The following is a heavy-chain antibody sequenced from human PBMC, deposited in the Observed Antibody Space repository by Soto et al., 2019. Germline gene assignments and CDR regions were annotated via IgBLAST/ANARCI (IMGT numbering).Heavy chain of an antibody. CDR1: GYTFTSYG. D-gene: IGHD6-13*01. V-gene: IGHV1-18*04. J-gene: IGHJ6*02. CDR3: ARDFSQYQLLRGIAAAGTYYYYGMDV. Sequence: ASVKVSCKASGYTFTSYGISWVRQAPGQGLEWMGWISAYNGNTNYAQKLQGRVTMTTDTSTSTAYMELRGLRSDDTAVYYCARDFSQYQLLRGIAAAGTYYYYGMDVWGPGTTVTVSS. CDR2: ISAYNGNT.